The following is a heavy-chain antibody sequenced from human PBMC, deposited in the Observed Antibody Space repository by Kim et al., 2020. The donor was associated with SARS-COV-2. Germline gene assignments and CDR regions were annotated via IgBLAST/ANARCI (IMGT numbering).Heavy chain of an antibody. CDR1: GYTFTSYG. Sequence: ASVKVSCKASGYTFTSYGISWVRQAPGQGLEWMGWISAYNGNTNYAQKLQGRVTMTTDTSTSTAYMELRSLRSDDTAVYYCARVNVRLSTSCYPWFDPWGQGTLVTVSS. D-gene: IGHD2-2*01. J-gene: IGHJ5*02. V-gene: IGHV1-18*01. CDR2: ISAYNGNT. CDR3: ARVNVRLSTSCYPWFDP.